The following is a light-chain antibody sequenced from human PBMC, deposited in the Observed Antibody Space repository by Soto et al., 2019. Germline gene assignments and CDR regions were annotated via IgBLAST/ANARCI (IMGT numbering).Light chain of an antibody. CDR2: AAS. J-gene: IGKJ2*01. CDR3: LQDYNYTST. CDR1: QDIRND. Sequence: IQMTSSPTSLSASVGDRVTITCRAIQDIRNDLGWYQHKPGRAPKLLSYAASTLETVVPSRFSGSGSGTHFTLTISSLQPEDFTTHYCLQDYNYTSTIGQGTKLEI. V-gene: IGKV1-6*01.